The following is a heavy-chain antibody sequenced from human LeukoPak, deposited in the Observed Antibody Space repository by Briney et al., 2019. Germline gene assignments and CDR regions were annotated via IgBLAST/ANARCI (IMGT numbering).Heavy chain of an antibody. CDR3: ARGWSGTTNWFDP. V-gene: IGHV4-34*01. CDR1: GFTFSSYA. Sequence: GSLRLSCAASGFTFSSYAMSWVRQPPGKGLEWIGEINHSGSTNYNPSLKSRVTISVDTSKNQFSLKLSSVTAADTAVYYCARGWSGTTNWFDPWGQGTLVTVSS. J-gene: IGHJ5*02. CDR2: INHSGST. D-gene: IGHD1-7*01.